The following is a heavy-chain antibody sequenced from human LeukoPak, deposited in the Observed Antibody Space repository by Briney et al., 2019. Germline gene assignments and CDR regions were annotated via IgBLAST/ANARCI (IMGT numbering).Heavy chain of an antibody. CDR2: IYPGDSDT. CDR3: ARGSELPQHIVVVTAILDY. J-gene: IGHJ4*02. V-gene: IGHV5-51*01. CDR1: GYSFTSYW. Sequence: GESLKISCRVSGYSFTSYWIGWVRQMPGKGLEWMGIIYPGDSDTRYSPSFQGQVTISADKSISTAYLQWSSLKASDTAMYYCARGSELPQHIVVVTAILDYWGQGTLVTVSS. D-gene: IGHD2-21*02.